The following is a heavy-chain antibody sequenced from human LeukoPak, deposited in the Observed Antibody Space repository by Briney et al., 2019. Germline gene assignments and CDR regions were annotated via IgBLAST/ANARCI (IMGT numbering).Heavy chain of an antibody. J-gene: IGHJ4*02. D-gene: IGHD3-16*01. CDR1: GFTFSSYS. CDR2: ISSSSSTI. Sequence: GGALRLSCAASGFTFSSYSMNWVRQAPGKGLEWVSYISSSSSTIYYADSVKRLFTFSEDTANKPLFLKNNILGAEDTAVYYCARSLVTRLYYFDYWGQGTLVTVSS. CDR3: ARSLVTRLYYFDY. V-gene: IGHV3-48*01.